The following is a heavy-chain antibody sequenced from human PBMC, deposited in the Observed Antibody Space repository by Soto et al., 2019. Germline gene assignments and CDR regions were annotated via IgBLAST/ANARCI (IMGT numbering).Heavy chain of an antibody. J-gene: IGHJ4*02. V-gene: IGHV3-23*01. CDR2: ISGSGGST. Sequence: GGSLRLSCAASGFTFSSYAMSWVRQAPGKGLEWVSAISGSGGSTYYADSVKGRFTISRDNSKNTLYLQMNSLRAEDTAVYYCANLNYDYGDYDVYWGQGTLVTVSS. CDR3: ANLNYDYGDYDVY. D-gene: IGHD4-17*01. CDR1: GFTFSSYA.